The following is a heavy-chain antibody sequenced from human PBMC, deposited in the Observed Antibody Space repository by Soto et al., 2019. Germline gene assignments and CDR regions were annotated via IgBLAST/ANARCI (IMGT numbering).Heavy chain of an antibody. CDR2: ISNDGSNK. V-gene: IGHV3-30*18. J-gene: IGHJ4*02. Sequence: QVHLVESGGGVVQPGRSLRLSCAASGFSFSTYGMHWVRQAPGKGLEWVAFISNDGSNKYYADSVKGRFTISRDNSKNTLYLQMNSLRAEDTAVYYWAKGFGNYGAFDYWGQGTLGTVSS. CDR1: GFSFSTYG. D-gene: IGHD1-7*01. CDR3: AKGFGNYGAFDY.